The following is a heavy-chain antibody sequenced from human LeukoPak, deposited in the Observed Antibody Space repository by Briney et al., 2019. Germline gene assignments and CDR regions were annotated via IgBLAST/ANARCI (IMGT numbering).Heavy chain of an antibody. CDR1: GFTVSSNY. Sequence: GGSLRLSCAASGFTVSSNYMSWARQAPGKGLEWVSVTYSGGSTYYADSVKGRFTISRDSSKNTLYLQMDSLSAEDTAVYYCARERCSGGNCYRGGFDPWGQGTLVTVSS. CDR3: ARERCSGGNCYRGGFDP. CDR2: TYSGGST. J-gene: IGHJ5*02. D-gene: IGHD2-15*01. V-gene: IGHV3-53*01.